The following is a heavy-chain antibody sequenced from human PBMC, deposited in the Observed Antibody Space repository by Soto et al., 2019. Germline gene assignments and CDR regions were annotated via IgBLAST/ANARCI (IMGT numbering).Heavy chain of an antibody. J-gene: IGHJ4*02. D-gene: IGHD4-4*01. CDR3: ARDVSISVDY. CDR1: GFTFSTYW. CDR2: IGSDGRST. V-gene: IGHV3-74*01. Sequence: EVQLVESGGGLVQPGGSLRLSCAASGFTFSTYWMHWVRQVPGKGLVWVSRIGSDGRSTNYADSVKDRFTISRDNANKTLYLHVNTLRGEDTALYYCARDVSISVDYWGQGTLVTVSS.